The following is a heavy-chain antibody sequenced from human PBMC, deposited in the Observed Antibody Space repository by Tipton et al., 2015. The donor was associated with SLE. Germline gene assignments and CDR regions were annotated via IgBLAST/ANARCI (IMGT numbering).Heavy chain of an antibody. V-gene: IGHV4-4*07. Sequence: TLSLPCTVSGGSISSYYWSWIRQPAGKGLEWIGRIYTSGSTNYNPSLTSRVTMSVDTSKNQFSLKLGSVTAADTAVYYCARAGYSSYYFDYWGQGTLVTVSS. CDR3: ARAGYSSYYFDY. D-gene: IGHD5-18*01. CDR2: IYTSGST. J-gene: IGHJ4*02. CDR1: GGSISSYY.